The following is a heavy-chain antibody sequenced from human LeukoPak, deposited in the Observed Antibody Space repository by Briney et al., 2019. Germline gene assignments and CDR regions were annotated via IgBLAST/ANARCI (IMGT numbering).Heavy chain of an antibody. J-gene: IGHJ4*02. D-gene: IGHD3-9*01. CDR2: INPKSGGT. V-gene: IGHV1-2*02. Sequence: ASVTVSCTASGYTFTDYDMHWVRQAPGQGPEWMGWINPKSGGTKYAQKFQGRVTMTRDTSISTVYMELSRLTSDDTAVYYCARETIELWDYWGQGTLVTVSS. CDR1: GYTFTDYD. CDR3: ARETIELWDY.